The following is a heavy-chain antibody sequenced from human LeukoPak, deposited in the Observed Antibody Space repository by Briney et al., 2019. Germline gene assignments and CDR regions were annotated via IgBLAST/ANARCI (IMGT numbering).Heavy chain of an antibody. J-gene: IGHJ6*03. CDR2: ISSSSSYI. CDR3: ARDESYCSSTSCYPIYYYYYMDV. V-gene: IGHV3-21*01. CDR1: GGTFSSYS. Sequence: SCKASGGTFSSYSMNWVRQAPGKGLEWVSSISSSSSYIYYADSVKGRFTISRDNAKNSLYLQMNSLRAEDTAVYYCARDESYCSSTSCYPIYYYYYMDVWGKGTTVTVSS. D-gene: IGHD2-2*01.